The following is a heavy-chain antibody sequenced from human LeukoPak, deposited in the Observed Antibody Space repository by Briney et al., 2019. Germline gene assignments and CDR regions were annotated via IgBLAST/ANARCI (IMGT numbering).Heavy chain of an antibody. CDR1: GFTFSSYA. CDR2: ISGSGENT. J-gene: IGHJ6*02. V-gene: IGHV3-23*01. Sequence: GGSLRLSCAASGFTFSSYAMSWVRQAPGKGLEWVSGISGSGENTYYADSVKDRFTISRDNSKNTMYLQMDSLRAEDTAIYYCAKVGNYYYYGMDVWGQGTTVTVSS. CDR3: AKVGNYYYYGMDV. D-gene: IGHD1-1*01.